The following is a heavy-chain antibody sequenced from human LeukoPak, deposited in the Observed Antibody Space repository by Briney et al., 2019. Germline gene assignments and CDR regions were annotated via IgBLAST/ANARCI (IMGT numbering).Heavy chain of an antibody. CDR3: ARHTMVRGVSGYYYYYMDV. CDR1: GGSISSYY. J-gene: IGHJ6*03. V-gene: IGHV4-4*09. D-gene: IGHD3-10*01. CDR2: IYTSGST. Sequence: SETLSLTCTVSGGSISSYYWSWIRQPPGKGLEWIGYIYTSGSTNYNPSPKSRLTISVDTSKNQFSLKLSSVTAADTAVYYCARHTMVRGVSGYYYYYMDVWGKGTTVTVSS.